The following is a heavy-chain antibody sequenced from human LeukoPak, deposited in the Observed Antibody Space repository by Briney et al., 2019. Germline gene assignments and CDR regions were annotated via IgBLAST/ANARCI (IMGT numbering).Heavy chain of an antibody. CDR2: ISGSGGST. Sequence: QAGGSLRLSCAASGLSVSSNYMSWVRQAPGKGLEWVSVISGSGGSTYYADSVKGRFTISRDNSENTLYLQMNSLRAEDTAVYYCAKGLVLRFLEWSIADDAFDIWGQGTMVTVSS. CDR1: GLSVSSNY. J-gene: IGHJ3*02. V-gene: IGHV3-23*01. CDR3: AKGLVLRFLEWSIADDAFDI. D-gene: IGHD3-3*01.